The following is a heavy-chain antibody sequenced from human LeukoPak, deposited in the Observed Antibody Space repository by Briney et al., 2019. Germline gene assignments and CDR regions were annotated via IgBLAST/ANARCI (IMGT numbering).Heavy chain of an antibody. V-gene: IGHV3-30*02. CDR1: GFTFSSNG. D-gene: IGHD6-13*01. CDR2: IRFDGSNT. CDR3: AKAGGSSWAVLDY. Sequence: GGSLRLSCAASGFTFSSNGMHWVRQAPGRGLEWVAFIRFDGSNTYYADSVKGRLTISRDTSKNTLYLQMNSLRPEDTAVYYCAKAGGSSWAVLDYWGQGTLVTVSS. J-gene: IGHJ4*02.